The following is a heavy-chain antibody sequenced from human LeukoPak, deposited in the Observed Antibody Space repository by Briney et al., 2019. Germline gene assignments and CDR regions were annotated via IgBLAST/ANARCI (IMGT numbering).Heavy chain of an antibody. CDR1: GYSFTAYY. V-gene: IGHV1-2*02. Sequence: ASVKVSCKASGYSFTAYYIHWVRQAPGQGLEWMGWINPNSGGTHYAQKFQGRLTMTRDTPISTAYMDLSRLTSDDTAMYYCARDGGRGWEFDYWGQGTLATVSP. J-gene: IGHJ4*02. D-gene: IGHD6-19*01. CDR2: INPNSGGT. CDR3: ARDGGRGWEFDY.